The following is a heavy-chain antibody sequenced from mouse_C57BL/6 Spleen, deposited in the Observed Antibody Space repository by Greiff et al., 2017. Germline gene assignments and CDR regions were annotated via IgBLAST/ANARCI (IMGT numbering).Heavy chain of an antibody. D-gene: IGHD1-1*01. CDR1: GYTFTSYW. J-gene: IGHJ3*01. CDR3: AIGSSPWFAY. V-gene: IGHV1-69*01. Sequence: QVQLQQPGAELVMPGASVKLSCKASGYTFTSYWMNWVKQRPGQGLEWIGEIDPSDSYTNYNQKFKGKSTLTVDKSSSTAYMQLSSLTSEDSAVYYCAIGSSPWFAYWGQGTLVTVSA. CDR2: IDPSDSYT.